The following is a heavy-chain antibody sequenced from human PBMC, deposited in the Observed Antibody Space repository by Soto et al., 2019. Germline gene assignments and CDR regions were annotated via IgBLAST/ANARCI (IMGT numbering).Heavy chain of an antibody. D-gene: IGHD6-6*01. CDR3: AKEEYSSSSVALYYYYYGMDV. CDR2: ISYDGSNK. Sequence: QVQLVESGGGVVQPGRSLRLSCAASGFTFSSYGMHWVRQAPGKGLEWVAVISYDGSNKYYADSVKGRFTISRDNSKKXLXLXXNSLRAEDTAVYYCAKEEYSSSSVALYYYYYGMDVWGQGTTVTVSS. CDR1: GFTFSSYG. V-gene: IGHV3-30*18. J-gene: IGHJ6*02.